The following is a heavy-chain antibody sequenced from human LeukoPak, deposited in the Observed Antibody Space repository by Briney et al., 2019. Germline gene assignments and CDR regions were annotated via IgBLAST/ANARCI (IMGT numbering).Heavy chain of an antibody. J-gene: IGHJ4*02. Sequence: SETLSLTCTVSGGSISSALYHWGWIRQPPGKNLEWLGSVYYTGSTHNNPSLKSRVTISVDTSKNQFSLKLSSVTAADTAVYYCARDPRFSPFDNWGQGTLVTVSS. CDR1: GGSISSALYH. CDR2: VYYTGST. CDR3: ARDPRFSPFDN. V-gene: IGHV4-39*07.